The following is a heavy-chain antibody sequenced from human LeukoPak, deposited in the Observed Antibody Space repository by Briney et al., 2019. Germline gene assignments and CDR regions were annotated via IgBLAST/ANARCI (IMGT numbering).Heavy chain of an antibody. J-gene: IGHJ6*03. Sequence: GSLRLSCAASGFTFSSYAMSWVRQAPGKGLEWIGYIYYTGSTNYNPSLKSRVTMSVDTSKNQFSLKLSSVTAADTAVYYCARDTVAGHYYYYYMDVWGKGTTVTISS. CDR3: ARDTVAGHYYYYYMDV. V-gene: IGHV4-59*12. D-gene: IGHD6-19*01. CDR2: IYYTGST. CDR1: GFTFSSYA.